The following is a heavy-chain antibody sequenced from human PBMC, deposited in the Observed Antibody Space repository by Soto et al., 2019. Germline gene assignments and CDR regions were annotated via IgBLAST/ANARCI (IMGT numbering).Heavy chain of an antibody. Sequence: QVQLVQSGAEVKKPGSSVKVSCTASGGTFSSYAISWVRQAPGQGLEWMGGIIPIFGTANYAQKFQGRVTITADKYTSTAYMELSSLRSEDTAVYYGARGRSIAAAGTTGYYYGIDVWGQGTTVTVSS. D-gene: IGHD6-13*01. CDR2: IIPIFGTA. CDR1: GGTFSSYA. V-gene: IGHV1-69*06. CDR3: ARGRSIAAAGTTGYYYGIDV. J-gene: IGHJ6*02.